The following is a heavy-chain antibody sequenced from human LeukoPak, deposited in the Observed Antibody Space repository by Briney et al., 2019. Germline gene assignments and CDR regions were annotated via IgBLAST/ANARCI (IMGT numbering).Heavy chain of an antibody. Sequence: GSLRLSCAASGFTFSSYSMNWIRQPPGKGLEWIGSIYYSGSTYYNPSLKSRVTISVDTSKNQFSLKLSSVTAADTAVYYCASLLTQLSRGLPVYWGQGTLVTVSS. D-gene: IGHD2-2*01. CDR2: IYYSGST. V-gene: IGHV4-39*07. CDR3: ASLLTQLSRGLPVY. CDR1: GFTFSSYS. J-gene: IGHJ4*02.